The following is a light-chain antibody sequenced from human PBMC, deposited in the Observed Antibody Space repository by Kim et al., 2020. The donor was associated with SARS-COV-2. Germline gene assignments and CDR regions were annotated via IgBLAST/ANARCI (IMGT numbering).Light chain of an antibody. CDR1: KLGDKY. Sequence: SYELTQPPSVSVSPGQTASITCSGDKLGDKYACWYQQKPGQSPVLVIYQDSKRPSGIPERFAGSNSGNTATLTISGTQAMDEADYYCQAWESSVV. CDR3: QAWESSVV. J-gene: IGLJ2*01. CDR2: QDS. V-gene: IGLV3-1*01.